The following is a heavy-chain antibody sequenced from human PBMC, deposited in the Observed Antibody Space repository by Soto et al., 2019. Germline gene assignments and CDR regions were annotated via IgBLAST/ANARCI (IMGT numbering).Heavy chain of an antibody. CDR1: GFTFSSYS. J-gene: IGHJ4*02. V-gene: IGHV3-23*01. Sequence: EVQLLESGGGLVQPGGSLRLSCAASGFTFSSYSMSWVRQAPGKGLEWVSGISSSGGNILYVDSVQGRFTISRDNSKNTVYLQMNSLRAEDTAVYYCARDRPHTAQWGQGTLVTVSS. CDR3: ARDRPHTAQ. CDR2: ISSSGGNI.